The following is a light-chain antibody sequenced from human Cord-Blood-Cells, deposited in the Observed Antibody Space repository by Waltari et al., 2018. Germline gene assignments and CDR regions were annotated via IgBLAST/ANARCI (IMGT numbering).Light chain of an antibody. CDR3: QKYGSSPRT. CDR1: QSVSSSY. V-gene: IGKV3-20*01. CDR2: GAS. Sequence: EIVLTQSPGTLSLSPGERATLSCRASQSVSSSYLAWYQQKPGPAPRLLIYGASGRATCIPDRFSGRGSGTDFTLTISRLEPEDFAVYYCQKYGSSPRTFGQGTQVEIK. J-gene: IGKJ1*01.